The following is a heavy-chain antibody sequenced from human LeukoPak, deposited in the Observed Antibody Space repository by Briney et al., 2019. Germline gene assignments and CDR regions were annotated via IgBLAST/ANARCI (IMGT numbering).Heavy chain of an antibody. J-gene: IGHJ5*02. CDR2: ISSSSSTI. Sequence: PGGSLRLSCAASGFTFSSYSMNWVRQAPGKGLEWVSYISSSSSTIYYADSVKGRFTISRDNAKNSLYLHMNSLRAEDTAVYYCARDLMETSPWTTEGFDPWGQGTLVTVSS. D-gene: IGHD3/OR15-3a*01. CDR1: GFTFSSYS. V-gene: IGHV3-48*01. CDR3: ARDLMETSPWTTEGFDP.